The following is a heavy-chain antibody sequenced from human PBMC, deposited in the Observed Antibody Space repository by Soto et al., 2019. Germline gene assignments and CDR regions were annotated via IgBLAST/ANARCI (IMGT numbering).Heavy chain of an antibody. V-gene: IGHV4-30-2*01. CDR1: GGSISSGGYS. J-gene: IGHJ4*02. D-gene: IGHD1-26*01. CDR2: IYHSGST. CDR3: ARDLEEGIGSYLFDY. Sequence: SETLSLTRAVSGGSISSGGYSWSWIRQPPGKGLEWIGYIYHSGSTYYNPSLKSRVTISVDTSKNQFSLKLSSVTAMDTAVYYCARDLEEGIGSYLFDYWGQGTLVTVSS.